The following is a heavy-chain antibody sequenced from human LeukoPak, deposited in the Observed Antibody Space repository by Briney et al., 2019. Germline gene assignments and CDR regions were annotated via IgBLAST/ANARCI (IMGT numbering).Heavy chain of an antibody. Sequence: SQTLSLTCTVSGGSISSGDYYWGWIRQPPGKGLEWIGSIYYSGSTYYNPSLKSRVTISVDTSKNQFSLKLSSVTAADTAVYYCARPAVAGTEWFDPWAREPWSPSPQ. D-gene: IGHD6-19*01. CDR3: ARPAVAGTEWFDP. J-gene: IGHJ5*02. V-gene: IGHV4-39*01. CDR2: IYYSGST. CDR1: GGSISSGDYY.